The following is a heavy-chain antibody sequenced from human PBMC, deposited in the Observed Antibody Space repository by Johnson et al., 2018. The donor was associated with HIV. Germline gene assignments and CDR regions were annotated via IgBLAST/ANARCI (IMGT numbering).Heavy chain of an antibody. J-gene: IGHJ3*02. D-gene: IGHD1-26*01. CDR1: GFTFDDYG. CDR3: ARDPTIAWDLKGDAFDI. CDR2: INWNGGST. V-gene: IGHV3-20*04. Sequence: VQLVESGGGVVRPGGSLRLSCAASGFTFDDYGMSWVRQAPGKGLEWVSGINWNGGSTGYADSVKGRFTISRDNAKNCLYLQMNSLRAEDTALYYCARDPTIAWDLKGDAFDIWGQGTMVTVSS.